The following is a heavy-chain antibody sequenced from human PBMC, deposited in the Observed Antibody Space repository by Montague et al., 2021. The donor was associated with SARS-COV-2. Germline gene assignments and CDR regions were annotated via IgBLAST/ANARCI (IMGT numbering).Heavy chain of an antibody. D-gene: IGHD3-22*01. Sequence: SETLSLTCTVSGGSITNNIDYWAWIRQPPGKGLEWIGSIYYTGNTYYNPSLKSRVTISVVTSKNHFTLKLSSVTAAEMAVYYCARLKRYFDSSGSPSAFDXWGQGTKVTVSS. CDR2: IYYTGNT. CDR3: ARLKRYFDSSGSPSAFDX. CDR1: GGSITNNIDY. V-gene: IGHV4-39*02. J-gene: IGHJ3*01.